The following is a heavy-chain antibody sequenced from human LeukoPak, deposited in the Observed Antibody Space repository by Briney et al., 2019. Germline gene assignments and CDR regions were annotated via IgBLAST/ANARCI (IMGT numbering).Heavy chain of an antibody. J-gene: IGHJ6*03. CDR1: GYTFTSYG. D-gene: IGHD6-19*01. CDR3: ARARSSGWYETYYYYYYMDV. Sequence: ASVKLSCKASGYTFTSYGISWVRQAPGQGLEWMGWISAYNGNTNYAQKLQGRVTMTTDTSMSTAYMELRSLRSDDTAVYYCARARSSGWYETYYYYYYMDVWGKGTTVTVSS. CDR2: ISAYNGNT. V-gene: IGHV1-18*01.